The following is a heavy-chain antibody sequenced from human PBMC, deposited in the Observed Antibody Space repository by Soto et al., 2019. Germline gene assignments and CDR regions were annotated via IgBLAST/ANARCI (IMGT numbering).Heavy chain of an antibody. Sequence: QVQLVESGGGVVQPGRSLRLSCAASGFIFSSYGMHWVRQAPGKGLEWVAVISYEGSHTYYADSVKGRFTITRDNSKNTLYLQMNSRRPEDTAVYYCAKEVHCGGGSCSWSEGFAYWGQGTLLTVSS. J-gene: IGHJ4*02. CDR1: GFIFSSYG. CDR2: ISYEGSHT. D-gene: IGHD2-15*01. V-gene: IGHV3-30*18. CDR3: AKEVHCGGGSCSWSEGFAY.